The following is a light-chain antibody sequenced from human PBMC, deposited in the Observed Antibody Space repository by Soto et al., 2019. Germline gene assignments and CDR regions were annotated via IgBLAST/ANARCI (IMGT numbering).Light chain of an antibody. V-gene: IGKV3-15*01. CDR1: QSVSSN. Sequence: EIVMTQSPATLSVSPGERATLSCRASQSVSSNLAWYQQKPGQAPRLLLYDASTRATGIPARFSGSGSGTEFTLTLSSLQSEDFAVYYCQRYNNWPPWTFGQGTKVEIK. J-gene: IGKJ1*01. CDR2: DAS. CDR3: QRYNNWPPWT.